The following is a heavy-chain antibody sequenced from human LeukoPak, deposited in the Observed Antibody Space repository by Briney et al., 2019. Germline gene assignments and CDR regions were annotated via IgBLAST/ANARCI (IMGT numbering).Heavy chain of an antibody. V-gene: IGHV3-7*01. D-gene: IGHD2-15*01. CDR2: IKQDGSEK. Sequence: GGSLRLSCAASGFTFSSYWMSCVRQAPAKGLEWVANIKQDGSEKYYVVSVTARFTIARDNAKHSLYLQMNSLRAEDTAVYYCASLGDIVVVVAAYFDYWGQGTLVTVSS. CDR3: ASLGDIVVVVAAYFDY. J-gene: IGHJ4*02. CDR1: GFTFSSYW.